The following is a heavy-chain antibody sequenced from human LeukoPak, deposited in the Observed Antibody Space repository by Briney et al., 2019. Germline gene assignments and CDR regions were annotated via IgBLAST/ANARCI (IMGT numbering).Heavy chain of an antibody. J-gene: IGHJ3*02. CDR2: IIPILGIA. Sequence: ASVKVSCKASGGTFSSYTISWVRQAPGQGLEWMGRIIPILGIANYAQEFQGRVTITADKSTSTAYMELSSLRSEDTAVYYCASWIPTENAFDIWGQGTMVTVSS. V-gene: IGHV1-69*02. CDR3: ASWIPTENAFDI. D-gene: IGHD4-17*01. CDR1: GGTFSSYT.